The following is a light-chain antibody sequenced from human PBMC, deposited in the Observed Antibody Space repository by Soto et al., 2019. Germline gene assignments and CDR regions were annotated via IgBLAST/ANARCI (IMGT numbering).Light chain of an antibody. J-gene: IGKJ5*01. V-gene: IGKV3-11*01. Sequence: AAVSLKKGKRATLSCRASQSVGSYLAWYQQKPGQAPRLLIYDASNRATGIPARFSGSGSGTDFTLTISSLVPEDVAVHYCQPRRRCPQITFSQG. CDR1: QSVGSY. CDR2: DAS. CDR3: QPRRRCPQIT.